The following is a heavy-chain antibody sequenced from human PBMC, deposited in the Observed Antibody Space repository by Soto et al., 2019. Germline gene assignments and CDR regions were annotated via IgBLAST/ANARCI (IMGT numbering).Heavy chain of an antibody. CDR3: ASSPPGTTYAIYYFDY. CDR2: ISGSSSYI. J-gene: IGHJ4*02. Sequence: PGGSLRLSCAASGFIFSSYNMNWVRQAPGKGLEWVSSISGSSSYIYYADSVKGRFTISRDNAKNSLYLQMNSLRAEDTAVYYCASSPPGTTYAIYYFDYWGQGTLVTVSS. D-gene: IGHD2-8*01. CDR1: GFIFSSYN. V-gene: IGHV3-21*01.